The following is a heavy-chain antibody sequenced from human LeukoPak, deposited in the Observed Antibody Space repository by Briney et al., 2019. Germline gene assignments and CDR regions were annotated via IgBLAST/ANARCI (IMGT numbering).Heavy chain of an antibody. V-gene: IGHV3-30*04. J-gene: IGHJ4*02. D-gene: IGHD2-2*01. CDR2: ISYDGSNK. Sequence: GGSLRLSCAASGFTFSNYALHWVRQAPGKGLEWVAIISYDGSNKYYADSVKGRFTISRDNAKKTLYLQMNSLRVEDTAVYYCARKTGYHVLPDYWGQGTLVTVFS. CDR1: GFTFSNYA. CDR3: ARKTGYHVLPDY.